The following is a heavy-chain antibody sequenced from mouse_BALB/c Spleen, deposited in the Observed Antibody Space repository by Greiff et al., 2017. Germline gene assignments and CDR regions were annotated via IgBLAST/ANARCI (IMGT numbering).Heavy chain of an antibody. V-gene: IGHV5-12-2*01. CDR3: ARHIGYTYFDY. CDR1: GFTFSSYT. Sequence: DVKLVESGGGLVQPGGSLKLSCAASGFTFSSYTMSWVRQTPEKRLEWVAYISNGGGSTYYPDTVKGRFTISRDNAKNTLYLQMSSLKSEDTAMYYCARHIGYTYFDYWGQGTTLTVSS. J-gene: IGHJ2*01. CDR2: ISNGGGST. D-gene: IGHD2-14*01.